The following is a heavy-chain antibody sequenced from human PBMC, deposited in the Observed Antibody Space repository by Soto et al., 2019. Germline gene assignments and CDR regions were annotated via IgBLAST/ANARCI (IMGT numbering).Heavy chain of an antibody. D-gene: IGHD4-17*01. J-gene: IGHJ4*02. V-gene: IGHV1-18*01. CDR3: ARVRRGPHGDYEFAS. CDR1: GYNFTNYV. Sequence: ASVKVSCTASGYNFTNYVISWVRQAPGQGLEWMGWISTFSGNTQYAQSLQGRVTMTTDTSTTTAYMELRTLRSDDTAVYYCARVRRGPHGDYEFASWGQG. CDR2: ISTFSGNT.